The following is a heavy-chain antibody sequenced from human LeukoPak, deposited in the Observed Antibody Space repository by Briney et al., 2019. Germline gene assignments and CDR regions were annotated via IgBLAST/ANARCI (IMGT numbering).Heavy chain of an antibody. CDR3: TRGRYQFLGPNDS. V-gene: IGHV3-48*02. CDR2: ITTNGVM. J-gene: IGHJ5*01. CDR1: GFTLSDYG. D-gene: IGHD2-2*01. Sequence: GGSLRLSCVASGFTLSDYGMSWARQAPGKGLEWISYITTNGVMFYADSVEGRFAISRDNDKNSVYLQMSVLRDDDTAVYYCTRGRYQFLGPNDSWDQGALVTVSS.